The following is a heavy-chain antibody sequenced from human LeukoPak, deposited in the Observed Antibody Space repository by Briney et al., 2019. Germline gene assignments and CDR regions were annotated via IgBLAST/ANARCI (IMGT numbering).Heavy chain of an antibody. J-gene: IGHJ6*03. CDR1: GGSFSGYY. CDR3: ARSGYSYGYYYYYMDV. CDR2: INHSGST. Sequence: SETLSLTCAVYGGSFSGYYWSWIRQPPGKGLEWIGEINHSGSTNYNPSLKSRVTISVDTSKNQFSLKLSSVTAADTAVYYCARSGYSYGYYYYYMDVWGKGTTVTVSS. V-gene: IGHV4-34*01. D-gene: IGHD5-18*01.